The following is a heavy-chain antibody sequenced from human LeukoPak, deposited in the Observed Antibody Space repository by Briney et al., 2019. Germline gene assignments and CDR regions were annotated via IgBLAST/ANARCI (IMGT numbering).Heavy chain of an antibody. CDR1: GGTFSSYA. J-gene: IGHJ5*02. D-gene: IGHD6-6*01. CDR2: IIPIFGTA. V-gene: IGHV1-69*05. Sequence: ASVKVSCKASGGTFSSYAISWVRQAPGQGLEWMGGIIPIFGTANYAQKFRGRVTITTDEFTSTAYMELSSLRSEDTAVYYCARRVGQLEAWLDPWGQGTLVTVSS. CDR3: ARRVGQLEAWLDP.